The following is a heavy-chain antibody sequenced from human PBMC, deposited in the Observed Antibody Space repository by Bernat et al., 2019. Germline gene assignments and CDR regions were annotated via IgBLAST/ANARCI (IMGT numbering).Heavy chain of an antibody. V-gene: IGHV3-48*03. CDR1: GFTFSSYE. CDR3: ARGGSSGYQLNAFDI. Sequence: EVQLVESGGGLVQPGGSLRLSCAASGFTFSSYEMNWVRQAPGKGLEWVSYISISGTTIYYADSVKGRFTISRDNAKNSLYLQMNSLRAEDTAVYYCARGGSSGYQLNAFDIWGQGTMVTVS. CDR2: ISISGTTI. J-gene: IGHJ3*02. D-gene: IGHD6-19*01.